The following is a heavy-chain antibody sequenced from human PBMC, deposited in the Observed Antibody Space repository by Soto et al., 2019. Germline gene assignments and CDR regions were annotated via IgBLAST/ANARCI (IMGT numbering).Heavy chain of an antibody. CDR3: ARVGYCSGGSCYYLDV. CDR2: IKEDGSEK. D-gene: IGHD2-15*01. J-gene: IGHJ6*03. CDR1: GFTFSNYW. Sequence: GGSLRLSCVASGFTFSNYWMTWVRQAPGKGLQWVANIKEDGSEKLYVGSVKGRFTVSRDNAENLLHLQMNSLRAEDTAVYYCARVGYCSGGSCYYLDVWGQGTTVTVSS. V-gene: IGHV3-7*01.